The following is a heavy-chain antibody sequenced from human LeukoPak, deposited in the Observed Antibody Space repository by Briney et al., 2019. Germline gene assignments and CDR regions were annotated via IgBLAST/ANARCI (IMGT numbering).Heavy chain of an antibody. Sequence: TSETLSLTCTVSGVSISSYYWSWIRQSPGKGLEWVGDIYNSGNTGYSPSLKSRVTISPDTSKNQVSLKLSSVTAADTAVYYCARVKYDSSGYYLYYFDYWGQGTLVTVSS. CDR1: GVSISSYY. V-gene: IGHV4-59*12. CDR2: IYNSGNT. J-gene: IGHJ4*02. D-gene: IGHD3-22*01. CDR3: ARVKYDSSGYYLYYFDY.